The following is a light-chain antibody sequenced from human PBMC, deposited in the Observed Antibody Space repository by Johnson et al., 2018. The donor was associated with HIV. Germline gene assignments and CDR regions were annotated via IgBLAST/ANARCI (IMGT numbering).Light chain of an antibody. CDR1: SSKIGNNY. V-gene: IGLV1-51*01. CDR3: GTWDSSLSDYV. CDR2: DNN. Sequence: SVLTQPPSVSAAPGQKVTISCSGSSSKIGNNYVSWYQQLPGTAPKLLIYDNNKRPSGIPDRFSGSQSGTSATLGITGLQTGDEADYYCGTWDSSLSDYVFGTGTKVTVL. J-gene: IGLJ1*01.